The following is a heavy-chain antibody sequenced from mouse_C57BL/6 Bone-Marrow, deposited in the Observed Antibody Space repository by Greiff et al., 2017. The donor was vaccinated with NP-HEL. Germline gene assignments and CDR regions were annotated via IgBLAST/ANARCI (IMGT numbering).Heavy chain of an antibody. CDR1: GYAFSSSW. Sequence: QVQLQQSGPELVKPGASVKISCKASGYAFSSSWMNWVKQRPGKGLEWIGRIYPGDGDTNYNGKFKGKATLTADKSSSTAYMQLSSLTSEDSAVYFCARGGGFITTVVAKDYFEYWGQGTTLTVSS. CDR2: IYPGDGDT. CDR3: ARGGGFITTVVAKDYFEY. D-gene: IGHD1-1*01. V-gene: IGHV1-82*01. J-gene: IGHJ2*01.